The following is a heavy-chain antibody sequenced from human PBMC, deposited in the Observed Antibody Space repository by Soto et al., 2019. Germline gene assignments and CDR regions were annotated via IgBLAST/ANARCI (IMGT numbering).Heavy chain of an antibody. Sequence: QVQLMESGGGVGQPGGSLRLSFVTSGFTFSSHSMHWFRQAPGKGLEWVAVTSANDGTKFYTDSVKGRFTVSRDNSKNTLYLQMNSLRVEDTAVYYCAREVVTTEWYFDNWGQGSLVIVSS. CDR1: GFTFSSHS. D-gene: IGHD1-1*01. CDR3: AREVVTTEWYFDN. V-gene: IGHV3-30-3*01. CDR2: TSANDGTK. J-gene: IGHJ4*02.